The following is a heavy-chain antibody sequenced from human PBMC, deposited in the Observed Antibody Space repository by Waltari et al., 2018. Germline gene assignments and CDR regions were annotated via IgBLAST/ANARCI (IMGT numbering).Heavy chain of an antibody. V-gene: IGHV5-51*01. D-gene: IGHD3-10*01. CDR1: GYSFTSYW. J-gene: IGHJ5*02. Sequence: EVQLVQSGAEVKKPGESLKISCKGSGYSFTSYWIGWVRKMPGKGLEGMGIIYPGDSDTRYSPSFQGQVTITADKSISTAYLQWSSLKASDTAMYYCARHQGYYGSGSYEWFDPWGQGTLVTVSS. CDR2: IYPGDSDT. CDR3: ARHQGYYGSGSYEWFDP.